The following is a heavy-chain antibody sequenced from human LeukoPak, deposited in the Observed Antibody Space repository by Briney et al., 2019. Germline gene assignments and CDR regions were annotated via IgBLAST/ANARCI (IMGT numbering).Heavy chain of an antibody. V-gene: IGHV1-8*01. J-gene: IGHJ4*02. CDR2: MNPNSGNT. D-gene: IGHD2-15*01. CDR1: GYTFTSYD. CDR3: ASGDCSGGSCYYISGW. Sequence: ASVKVSCKASGYTFTSYDINWVRQATGQGLEWMGWMNPNSGNTGYAQKFQGRVTMTRNTSISTAYMELSSLRSEDTAVYYCASGDCSGGSCYYISGWWGQGTLVTVSS.